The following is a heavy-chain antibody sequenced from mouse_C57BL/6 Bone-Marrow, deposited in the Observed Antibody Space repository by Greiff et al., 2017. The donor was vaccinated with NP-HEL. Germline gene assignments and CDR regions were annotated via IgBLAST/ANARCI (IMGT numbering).Heavy chain of an antibody. CDR1: GYSFTSYY. Sequence: QVQLQQSGPELVKPGASVKISCKASGYSFTSYYIHWVKQRPGQGLEWIGWIYPGSGNTKYNEKFKGKATLTADTSSSTAYMQLSSLTSEDSAVYYCARPYDGYYVFAYWGQGTLVTVSA. D-gene: IGHD2-3*01. CDR2: IYPGSGNT. J-gene: IGHJ3*01. V-gene: IGHV1-66*01. CDR3: ARPYDGYYVFAY.